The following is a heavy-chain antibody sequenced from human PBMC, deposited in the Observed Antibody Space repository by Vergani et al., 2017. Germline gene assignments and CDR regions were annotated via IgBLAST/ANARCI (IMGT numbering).Heavy chain of an antibody. V-gene: IGHV3-30*02. CDR3: ARDGGLGYCSSTSCYTFDY. J-gene: IGHJ4*02. CDR2: IRYDGSNK. D-gene: IGHD2-2*02. Sequence: VQLLESGGGLVQPGGSLRLSCEASGFSFPGYAMSWVRQAPGKGLEWVAFIRYDGSNKYYADSVKGRFTISRDNSKNTLYLQMNSLRAEDTAVYYCARDGGLGYCSSTSCYTFDYWGQGTLVTVSS. CDR1: GFSFPGYA.